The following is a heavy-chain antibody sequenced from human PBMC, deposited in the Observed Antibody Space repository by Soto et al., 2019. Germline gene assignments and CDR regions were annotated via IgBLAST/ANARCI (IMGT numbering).Heavy chain of an antibody. J-gene: IGHJ4*02. CDR2: IYYSGST. CDR3: ARGPVVTPFVDY. D-gene: IGHD2-21*02. CDR1: GGSVTSGNYY. Sequence: SETLSLTCTVSGGSVTSGNYYWSWIRQPPVKRLEWIVHIYYSGSTSYYPSLKSRVTISVDASKNQFSLKLSSVTAPDTAIYYCARGPVVTPFVDYWGQGTLFTVSS. V-gene: IGHV4-61*01.